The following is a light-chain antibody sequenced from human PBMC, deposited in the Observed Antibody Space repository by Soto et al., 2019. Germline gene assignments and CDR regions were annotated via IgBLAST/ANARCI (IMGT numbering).Light chain of an antibody. CDR3: QSYDSSLSVV. J-gene: IGLJ3*02. V-gene: IGLV1-40*01. CDR1: SSNIGAGYD. CDR2: GND. Sequence: QLVLTQPPSVSGAPGQRVTISCTGSSSNIGAGYDVHWYQQLPGTAPKLLIQGNDNRPSGVPDRFSGSKSGTSASLAITGLQAEDEAEYYCQSYDSSLSVVFGGGTKLTVL.